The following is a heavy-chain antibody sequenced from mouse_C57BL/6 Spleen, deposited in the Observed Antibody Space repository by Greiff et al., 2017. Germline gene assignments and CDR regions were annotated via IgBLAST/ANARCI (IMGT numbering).Heavy chain of an antibody. CDR2: IHPNSGST. V-gene: IGHV1-64*01. CDR1: GYTFTSYW. D-gene: IGHD1-1*01. CDR3: ARRITTVVSTRDAMDY. J-gene: IGHJ4*01. Sequence: QVQLQQPGAELVKPGASVKLSCKASGYTFTSYWMHWVKQRPGQGLEWIGMIHPNSGSTNYNEKFKSKATLTVDKSSSTAYMQLSSLTSEDSAVYYCARRITTVVSTRDAMDYWGQGTSVTVSS.